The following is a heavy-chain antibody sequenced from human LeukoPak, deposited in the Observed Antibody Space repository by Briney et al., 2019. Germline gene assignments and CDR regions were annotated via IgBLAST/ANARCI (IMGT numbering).Heavy chain of an antibody. CDR2: IDWDDDK. Sequence: SGPALGKPTQTLTLTCTFSGFSLSTRGMCVSWIRQPPGKALEGLARIDWDDDKYYSTSLKTRLTISKDTSKNQVVLTMTNMDPVDTATYYCARTRHGSGTYSPDYWGQGTLVTVSS. CDR3: ARTRHGSGTYSPDY. D-gene: IGHD3-10*01. CDR1: GFSLSTRGMC. J-gene: IGHJ4*02. V-gene: IGHV2-70*11.